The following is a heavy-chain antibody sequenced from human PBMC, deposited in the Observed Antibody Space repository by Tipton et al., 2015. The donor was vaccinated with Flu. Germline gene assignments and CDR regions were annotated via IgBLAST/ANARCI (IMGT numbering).Heavy chain of an antibody. V-gene: IGHV4-59*01. D-gene: IGHD6-19*01. CDR2: IYYSGST. CDR3: ARAESSGWPYFDY. Sequence: TLSLTFTVSFGSIIIYYFIFILHPPFNLLYLIFYIYYSGSTNYNPSLKSRVTISVDTSKDQFSLKLSSVTAADTAVYYCARAESSGWPYFDYWGQGTLVTVSS. CDR1: FGSIIIYY. J-gene: IGHJ4*02.